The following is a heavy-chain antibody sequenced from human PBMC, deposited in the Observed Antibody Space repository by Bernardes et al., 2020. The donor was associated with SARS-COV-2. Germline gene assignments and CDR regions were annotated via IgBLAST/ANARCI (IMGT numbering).Heavy chain of an antibody. J-gene: IGHJ4*02. Sequence: GSLSLSCAASGFTFSSNYMSWVRQAPGKGLEWVSVIYSGGSTYYADSVKGRFTISRDNSKNTLYLQMNSLRAEDTAVYYCARESIVWSNAFDYWGQGTLVTVSS. CDR3: ARESIVWSNAFDY. CDR2: IYSGGST. D-gene: IGHD3-22*01. V-gene: IGHV3-53*01. CDR1: GFTFSSNY.